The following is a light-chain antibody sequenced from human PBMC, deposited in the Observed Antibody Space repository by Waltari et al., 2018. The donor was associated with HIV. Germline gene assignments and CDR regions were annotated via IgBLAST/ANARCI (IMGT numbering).Light chain of an antibody. CDR2: EVS. CDR3: CSYAGSSTLV. V-gene: IGLV2-23*02. J-gene: IGLJ3*02. CDR1: SSDVGSYNL. Sequence: QSALTQPASVSGSPEQSITIPCTGTSSDVGSYNLVSWYQQHPGKAPKLMIYEVSKRPSGVSNRFSGSKSGNTASLTISGLQAEDEADYYCCSYAGSSTLVFGGGTKLTVL.